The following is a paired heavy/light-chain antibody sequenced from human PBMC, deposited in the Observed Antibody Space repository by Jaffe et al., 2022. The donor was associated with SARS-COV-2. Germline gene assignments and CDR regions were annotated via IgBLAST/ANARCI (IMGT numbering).Light chain of an antibody. V-gene: IGKV3-15*01. Sequence: EIVMTQSPATLSVSPGERATLSCRASQSVSSNLAWYQQKPGQAPRLLIYGASTRATGIPARFSGSGSGTEFTLTISSLQSEDFAVYYCQQYNNWWTFGQGTKVEIK. J-gene: IGKJ1*01. CDR2: GAS. CDR1: QSVSSN. CDR3: QQYNNWWT.
Heavy chain of an antibody. Sequence: QVQLVQSGAEVKKPGSSVKVSCKASGGTFSSYAISWVRQAPGQGLEWMGGIIPIFGTANYAQKFQGRVTITADESTSTAYMELSSLRSEDTAVYYCARDSTLPYYDPTRRRQMYNWFDPWGQGTLVTVSS. V-gene: IGHV1-69*01. D-gene: IGHD3-22*01. J-gene: IGHJ5*02. CDR1: GGTFSSYA. CDR3: ARDSTLPYYDPTRRRQMYNWFDP. CDR2: IIPIFGTA.